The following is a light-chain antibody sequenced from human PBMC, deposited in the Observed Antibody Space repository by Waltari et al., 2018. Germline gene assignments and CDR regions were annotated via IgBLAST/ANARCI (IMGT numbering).Light chain of an antibody. CDR3: CSYAGNDIWV. CDR1: SSDIGRYDL. CDR2: NVN. Sequence: QSALTQPAAVSGSPGQSVTISCTGASSDIGRYDLVSWYQHHPGNAPKLVISNVNTRPSGVSHRFSGSKSGDTASLTITGLHFEDEADYYCCSYAGNDIWVFGGGTRLTVL. J-gene: IGLJ3*02. V-gene: IGLV2-23*02.